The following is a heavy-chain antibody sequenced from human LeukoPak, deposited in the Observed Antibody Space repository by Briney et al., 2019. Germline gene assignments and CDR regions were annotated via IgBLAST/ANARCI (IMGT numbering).Heavy chain of an antibody. D-gene: IGHD5-12*01. CDR2: INPSGGST. Sequence: ASVKVSCKASGYTFTSYYMHWVRQAPGQGLEWMGIINPSGGSTSYAQKFQGRVTMTRDTSTSTVYMELSSLRAEDTAVYYCARDLRVFGGYAGRGFDPWGQGTLVTVSS. CDR3: ARDLRVFGGYAGRGFDP. CDR1: GYTFTSYY. J-gene: IGHJ5*02. V-gene: IGHV1-46*01.